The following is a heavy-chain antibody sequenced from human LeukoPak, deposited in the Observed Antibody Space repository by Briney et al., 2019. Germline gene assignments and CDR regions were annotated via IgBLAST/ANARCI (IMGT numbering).Heavy chain of an antibody. CDR1: GYSISNNYY. CDR3: ARLIGGISWYLDSDYYMDV. Sequence: ASETLSLTCNVSGYSISNNYYWGWIRQPPGKGLEWIGSIYHSGSPYYNPSLRSRVTMSVDTSKNQFSLKLSSVTAADTAVYYCARLIGGISWYLDSDYYMDVWGQGTTVTVSS. V-gene: IGHV4-38-2*02. J-gene: IGHJ6*03. D-gene: IGHD6-13*01. CDR2: IYHSGSP.